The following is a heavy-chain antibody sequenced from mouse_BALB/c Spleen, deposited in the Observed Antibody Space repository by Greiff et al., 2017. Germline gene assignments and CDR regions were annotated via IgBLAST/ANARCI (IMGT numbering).Heavy chain of an antibody. CDR3: ARQGLRLTWFAY. CDR1: GFAFSSYD. V-gene: IGHV5-12-1*01. J-gene: IGHJ3*01. D-gene: IGHD1-2*01. Sequence: EVQGVESGGGLVKPGGSLKLSCAASGFAFSSYDMSWVRQTPEKRLEWVAYISSGGGSTYYPDTVKGRFTISRDNAKNTLYLQMSSLKSEDTAMYYCARQGLRLTWFAYWGQGTLVTVSA. CDR2: ISSGGGST.